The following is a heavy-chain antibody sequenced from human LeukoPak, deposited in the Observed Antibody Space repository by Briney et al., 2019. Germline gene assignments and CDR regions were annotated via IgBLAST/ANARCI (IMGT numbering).Heavy chain of an antibody. V-gene: IGHV3-7*01. CDR2: IEPDGSGK. J-gene: IGHJ4*02. CDR1: GFTFSSYS. D-gene: IGHD3-10*01. CDR3: VTSWVRQQRDF. Sequence: GGSLRLSCAASGFTFSSYSMNWVRQAPGKGPEWVADIEPDGSGKTYVDSVKGRFTISRDNAQQSLYLQMDTLTAEDTAVYYCVTSWVRQQRDFWGQGTLVTVSS.